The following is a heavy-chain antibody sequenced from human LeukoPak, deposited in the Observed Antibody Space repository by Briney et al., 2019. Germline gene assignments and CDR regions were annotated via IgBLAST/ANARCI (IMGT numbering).Heavy chain of an antibody. V-gene: IGHV3-23*01. CDR3: AKRAGGTPDY. D-gene: IGHD1-26*01. CDR2: IGGDGHST. J-gene: IGHJ4*02. Sequence: GGSLRPSCAASGFSFSNYAMTWVRQAPGKGLEWVSAIGGDGHSTDYADSVKGRFTISRDNSKNTLYLQMNSLRAEDTALYYCAKRAGGTPDYWGLGTLVTVSS. CDR1: GFSFSNYA.